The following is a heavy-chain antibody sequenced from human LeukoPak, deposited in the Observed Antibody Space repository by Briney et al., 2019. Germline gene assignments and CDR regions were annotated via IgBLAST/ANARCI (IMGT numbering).Heavy chain of an antibody. V-gene: IGHV1-2*02. CDR3: AREGLVEMATIFDY. CDR1: GYTFTGYY. Sequence: ASVKVSCKASGYTFTGYYMHWVRQAPGQGLEWMGWINPNSGGTNYAQKFQGRVTMTRDTSISTAYTELSRLRSDDTAVYYCAREGLVEMATIFDYWGQGTLVTVSS. CDR2: INPNSGGT. J-gene: IGHJ4*02. D-gene: IGHD5-24*01.